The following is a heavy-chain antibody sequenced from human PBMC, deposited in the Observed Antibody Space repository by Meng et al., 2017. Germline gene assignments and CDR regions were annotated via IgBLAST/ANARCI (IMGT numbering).Heavy chain of an antibody. CDR1: GFTSRSHA. J-gene: IGHJ4*02. Sequence: GLLVESVGAVVQSGRSLRLTCAASGFTSRSHAMHWVRQAPGKGLEWVAVISYDGSNKYYADSVKGRFTISRDNSKNTLYLQMNSLRAEDTAVYYCARVTMVRGATTPDYWGQGTLVTVSS. V-gene: IGHV3-30*01. CDR2: ISYDGSNK. D-gene: IGHD3-10*01. CDR3: ARVTMVRGATTPDY.